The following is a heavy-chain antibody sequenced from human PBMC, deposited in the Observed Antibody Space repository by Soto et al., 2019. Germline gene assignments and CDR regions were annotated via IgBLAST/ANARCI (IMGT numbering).Heavy chain of an antibody. V-gene: IGHV3-30*18. J-gene: IGHJ6*02. CDR3: AKDLKIRKVVVRLFYGVYV. D-gene: IGHD2-15*01. CDR2: ISNDGSKK. CDR1: GFTFSHYD. Sequence: QVELVESGGGVVQPGRSLRLSCAASGFTFSHYDLHWVRQAPGKGLEWVAFISNDGSKKYYADSVKGRFTISRDNSKKTRYVQMDSLRVEDTAMYYCAKDLKIRKVVVRLFYGVYVWGQGTTVTVSS.